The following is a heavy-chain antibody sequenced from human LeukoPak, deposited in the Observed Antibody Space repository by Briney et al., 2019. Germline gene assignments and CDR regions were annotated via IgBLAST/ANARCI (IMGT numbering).Heavy chain of an antibody. D-gene: IGHD6-19*01. CDR1: GFTFSSYE. CDR3: AKDFAYSSGWYGFAFDI. J-gene: IGHJ3*02. CDR2: ISGSGGST. Sequence: GGSLRLSCAASGFTFSSYEMNWVRQAPGKGLEWVSAISGSGGSTYYADSVKGRFTISRDNSKNTLYLQMNSLRTEDTSVYYCAKDFAYSSGWYGFAFDIWGQGTMVTVSS. V-gene: IGHV3-23*01.